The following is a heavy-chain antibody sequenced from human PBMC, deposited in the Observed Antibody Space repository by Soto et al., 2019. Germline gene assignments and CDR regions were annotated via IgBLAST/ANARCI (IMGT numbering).Heavy chain of an antibody. Sequence: SETLSLTCTVSGGSISSSSYYWGWIRQPPEKGLEWIGSIYYSGSTYYNPSLKSRVTISVDTSKNQFSLKLSSVTAADTAVYYCARLINYYDSSGYSYFDYWGQGTLVTVSS. CDR2: IYYSGST. D-gene: IGHD3-22*01. CDR3: ARLINYYDSSGYSYFDY. J-gene: IGHJ4*02. V-gene: IGHV4-39*01. CDR1: GGSISSSSYY.